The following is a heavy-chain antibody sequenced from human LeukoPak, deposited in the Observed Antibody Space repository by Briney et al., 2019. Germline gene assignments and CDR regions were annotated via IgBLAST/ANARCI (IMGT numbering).Heavy chain of an antibody. V-gene: IGHV4-39*02. Sequence: SETLSLTCSVSSASVRSNYYSWAWLRQAPGKGLEWGGGLDDSGNTYYNPSLKSRLTMSVDTSKNHFSLNLKSVAAADTSVYYCARRLRIGAAEWFDPWGQGIMVTVSS. CDR2: LDDSGNT. CDR3: ARRLRIGAAEWFDP. J-gene: IGHJ5*02. D-gene: IGHD2-15*01. CDR1: SASVRSNYYS.